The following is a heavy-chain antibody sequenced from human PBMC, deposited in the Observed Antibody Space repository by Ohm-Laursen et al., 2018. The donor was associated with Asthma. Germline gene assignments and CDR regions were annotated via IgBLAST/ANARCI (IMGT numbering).Heavy chain of an antibody. V-gene: IGHV3-33*01. D-gene: IGHD3-10*01. CDR2: IWYDGTNK. J-gene: IGHJ4*02. CDR1: GFIFTNYG. CDR3: ASDTHWNSDSPGSGY. Sequence: SLRLSCSASGFIFTNYGMHWVRQAPGKGLEWVAVIWYDGTNKYYGDSVKGRFTISRDNSKNTVDLQMNSLRAEDTAVYFCASDTHWNSDSPGSGYWGQGTLVTVSS.